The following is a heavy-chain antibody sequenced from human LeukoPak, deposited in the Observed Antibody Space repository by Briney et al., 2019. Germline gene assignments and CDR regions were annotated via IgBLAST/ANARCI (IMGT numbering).Heavy chain of an antibody. V-gene: IGHV1-2*02. J-gene: IGHJ5*02. D-gene: IGHD6-19*01. CDR2: INPNSGAT. CDR1: GYTFTGYY. Sequence: ASVKVSCKASGYTFTGYYMHWGRQAPGQGLEWMGWINPNSGATNYAQKFQGRVSMTGDTSISTAYMELSRLRSDDTAVYYCAREVFDLWLDTNWFDPWGQGTLVTVSS. CDR3: AREVFDLWLDTNWFDP.